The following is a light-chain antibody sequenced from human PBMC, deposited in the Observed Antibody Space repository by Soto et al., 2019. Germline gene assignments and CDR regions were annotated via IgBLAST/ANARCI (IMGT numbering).Light chain of an antibody. Sequence: GDRVTITCRASQSISDSLAWYQQKPGKAPKLLIYEASNLKSGVPSRCSGSGSGTEYTLTISSLQPDDFASYYCQQYNGYWTFGQGTKVEIK. CDR3: QQYNGYWT. CDR2: EAS. J-gene: IGKJ1*01. V-gene: IGKV1-5*03. CDR1: QSISDS.